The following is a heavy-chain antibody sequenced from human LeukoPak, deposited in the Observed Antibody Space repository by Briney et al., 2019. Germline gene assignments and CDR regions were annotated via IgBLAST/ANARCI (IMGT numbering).Heavy chain of an antibody. Sequence: GGSLRLSCAASGFTFDDYTMHWVRQAPGKGPEWVSLISWDGGSTYYADSVKGRFTISRDNSKNSLYLQMNSLRTEDTALYYCARDRGSYGNNWFDPWGQGTLVTVSS. J-gene: IGHJ5*02. CDR3: ARDRGSYGNNWFDP. V-gene: IGHV3-43*01. D-gene: IGHD5-18*01. CDR1: GFTFDDYT. CDR2: ISWDGGST.